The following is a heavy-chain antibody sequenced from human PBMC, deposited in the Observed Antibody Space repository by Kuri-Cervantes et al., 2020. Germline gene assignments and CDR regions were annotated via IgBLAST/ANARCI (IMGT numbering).Heavy chain of an antibody. Sequence: ASVKVSCKASGGTFSSYTISWVRQAPGQGLAWVGWISAYNGNTNYAQKPQGRVTITRDTSASTTYMELSSLRSEDTAVYYCARETSNYALDYWGQGTLVTVSS. CDR2: ISAYNGNT. J-gene: IGHJ4*02. CDR1: GGTFSSYT. D-gene: IGHD4-11*01. V-gene: IGHV1-18*01. CDR3: ARETSNYALDY.